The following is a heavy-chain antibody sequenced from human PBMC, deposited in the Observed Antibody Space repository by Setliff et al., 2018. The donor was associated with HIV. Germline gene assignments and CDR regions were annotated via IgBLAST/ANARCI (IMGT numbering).Heavy chain of an antibody. D-gene: IGHD3-10*01. CDR2: IYWNDDK. CDR3: AHIARIKMVRGVPNWFDS. V-gene: IGHV2-5*01. Sequence: GPTLVNPTQTLTLTCTFSGFSLSSNGVGVGWIRQPPGKALEWLALIYWNDDKRYSPSLKSRLTITKDTSKNQVVLKMTNMDLVDTATYFCAHIARIKMVRGVPNWFDSWGPGTLVTVSS. J-gene: IGHJ5*01. CDR1: GFSLSSNGVG.